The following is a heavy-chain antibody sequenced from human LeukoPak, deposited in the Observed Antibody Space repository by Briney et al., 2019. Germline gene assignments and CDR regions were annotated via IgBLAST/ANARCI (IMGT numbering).Heavy chain of an antibody. V-gene: IGHV3-23*01. Sequence: GGSLRLSCATSGFTFSNYAVSWVRQAPGKGLEWVSSISGSGGTTYYADSVKGRFTISRDNAKNTLYLQMNSLRAEDTAVYYCASGRDGYYYFDSWGQGILVTVSS. J-gene: IGHJ4*02. D-gene: IGHD5-24*01. CDR2: ISGSGGTT. CDR3: ASGRDGYYYFDS. CDR1: GFTFSNYA.